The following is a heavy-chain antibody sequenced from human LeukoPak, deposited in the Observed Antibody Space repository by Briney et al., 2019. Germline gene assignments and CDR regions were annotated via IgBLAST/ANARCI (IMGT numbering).Heavy chain of an antibody. CDR3: AKDLWFGESRPSFDY. D-gene: IGHD3-10*01. V-gene: IGHV3-23*01. CDR1: GFTFSSYA. J-gene: IGHJ4*02. CDR2: ISSSGGST. Sequence: PGGSLRLSCAASGFTFSSYAMSWVRQAPGKGLEWVSAISSSGGSTYYADSVKGRFTISRDNSKNTLYLQMNSLRAEDTAVYYCAKDLWFGESRPSFDYWGQGTLVTVSS.